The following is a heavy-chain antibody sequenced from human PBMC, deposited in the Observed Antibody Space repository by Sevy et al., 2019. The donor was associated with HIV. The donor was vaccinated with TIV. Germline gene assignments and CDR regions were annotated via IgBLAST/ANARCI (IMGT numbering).Heavy chain of an antibody. Sequence: GGSLRLSCAASGFNFRSYWMTWVRQAPGKGLEWVANIKQDGSEKYYVDSVKGRFTISRDNAKNSLYLQMNSLRVEDTAIYYCARGSRPTHWGQGTLVTVSS. CDR2: IKQDGSEK. J-gene: IGHJ1*01. CDR3: ARGSRPTH. V-gene: IGHV3-7*01. CDR1: GFNFRSYW.